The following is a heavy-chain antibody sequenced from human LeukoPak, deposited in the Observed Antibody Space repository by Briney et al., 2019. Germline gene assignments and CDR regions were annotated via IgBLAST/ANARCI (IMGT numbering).Heavy chain of an antibody. Sequence: PGGSLRLSCAASGFTFSSYAMSWVRQAPGKGLEWVSAISGSGGSTYNADSVKGRFTISRDNSKNTLYLQMNSLRAEDTAVYYCAKGVFRGVHDYYFDYWGQGTLVTVSS. J-gene: IGHJ4*02. V-gene: IGHV3-23*01. D-gene: IGHD3-10*01. CDR1: GFTFSSYA. CDR3: AKGVFRGVHDYYFDY. CDR2: ISGSGGST.